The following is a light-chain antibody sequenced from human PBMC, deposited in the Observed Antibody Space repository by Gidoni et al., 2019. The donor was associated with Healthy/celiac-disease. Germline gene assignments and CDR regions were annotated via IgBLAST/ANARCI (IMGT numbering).Light chain of an antibody. V-gene: IGLV1-40*01. CDR2: GNN. CDR3: QSYDSSLSGVV. J-gene: IGLJ2*01. CDR1: SSNIGSGYD. Sequence: QSVLTQPPSVSGAPGQRVTISCTGSSSNIGSGYDVHWYQHLPGTAPKLLIYGNNNRPSGVPDQFSGSKSGTSASLAITGLQAEDEGDFYCQSYDSSLSGVVFGGGTKLTVL.